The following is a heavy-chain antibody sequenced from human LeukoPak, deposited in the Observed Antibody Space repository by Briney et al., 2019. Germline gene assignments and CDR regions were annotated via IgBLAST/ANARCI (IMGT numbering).Heavy chain of an antibody. V-gene: IGHV4-59*01. J-gene: IGHJ4*02. D-gene: IGHD3-22*01. Sequence: SETLSLTCTVSGGSISSYYWSWIRQPPGKGLEWIGYIYYSGSTNYNPSLKSRVTISVDTSKNQFSLRLSSVTAADTAVYYCAAYDSSGYYWGQGTLVTVSS. CDR1: GGSISSYY. CDR2: IYYSGST. CDR3: AAYDSSGYY.